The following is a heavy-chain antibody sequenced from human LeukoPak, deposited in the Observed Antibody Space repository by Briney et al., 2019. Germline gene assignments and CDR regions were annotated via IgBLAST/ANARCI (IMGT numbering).Heavy chain of an antibody. CDR1: GGSISSGDYY. V-gene: IGHV4-30-4*01. CDR3: ARLLWFGDLDYFDY. J-gene: IGHJ4*02. Sequence: SQTLSLTCTVSGGSISSGDYYWSWIRQPPGKGLEWIGYIYNSGSTYYNPSLKSRVTISVDTSKNQFSLKLSSVTAADTAVYYCARLLWFGDLDYFDYWGQGTLVTVSS. D-gene: IGHD3-10*01. CDR2: IYNSGST.